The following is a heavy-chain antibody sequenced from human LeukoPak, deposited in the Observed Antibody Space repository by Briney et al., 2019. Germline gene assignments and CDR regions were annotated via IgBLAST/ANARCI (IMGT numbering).Heavy chain of an antibody. CDR1: GGSISSGGYY. CDR3: ARWPLDNWNYAGAFDI. V-gene: IGHV4-30-2*01. D-gene: IGHD1-7*01. CDR2: IYHSGST. Sequence: SETLSLTCTVSGGSISSGGYYWSWIRQPPGKGLEWIEYIYHSGSTYYNPSLKSRVTISVDRSKNQFSLKLSSVTAADTAVYYCARWPLDNWNYAGAFDIWGQGTMVTVSS. J-gene: IGHJ3*02.